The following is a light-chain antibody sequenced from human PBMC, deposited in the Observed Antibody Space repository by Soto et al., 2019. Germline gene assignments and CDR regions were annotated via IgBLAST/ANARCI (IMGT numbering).Light chain of an antibody. V-gene: IGLV2-23*02. J-gene: IGLJ7*01. Sequence: QSALTQPASVSGSPGQSITTSCTGTSSDVGSHNLVSWYQQHPGQAPKLMIYEVSKRPLGVSARFSASKSGNTASLTISGLQAEDEADYYCCSYGGSRAVFRGGTQLTVL. CDR2: EVS. CDR1: SSDVGSHNL. CDR3: CSYGGSRAV.